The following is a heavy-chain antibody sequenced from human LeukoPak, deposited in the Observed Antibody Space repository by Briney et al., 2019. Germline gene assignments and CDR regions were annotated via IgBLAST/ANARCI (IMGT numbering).Heavy chain of an antibody. CDR1: GGSFSGYY. CDR3: ARSLHYYDSIGQGY. CDR2: INHSGST. D-gene: IGHD3-22*01. J-gene: IGHJ4*02. Sequence: SETLSLTCAVYGGSFSGYYWSWIRQPPGKGLEWIGEINHSGSTNYNPSLKSRVTISVDTSKNQFSLKLSSVTAADTAVYYCARSLHYYDSIGQGYWGQGSLVTVSS. V-gene: IGHV4-34*01.